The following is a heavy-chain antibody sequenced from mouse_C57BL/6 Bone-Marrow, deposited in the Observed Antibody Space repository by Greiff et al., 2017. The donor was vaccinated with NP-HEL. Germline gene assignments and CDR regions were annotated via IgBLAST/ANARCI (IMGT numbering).Heavy chain of an antibody. D-gene: IGHD2-3*01. J-gene: IGHJ2*01. CDR1: GFTFSSYA. CDR3: ARYDGYLYYFDY. V-gene: IGHV5-4*03. CDR2: ISDGGSYT. Sequence: EVKLMESGGGLVKPGGSLKLSCAASGFTFSSYAMSWVRQTPEKRLEWVATISDGGSYTYYPDNVKGRFTISRDNAKNNLYLQMSHLKSEDTAMYYCARYDGYLYYFDYWGQGTTLTVSS.